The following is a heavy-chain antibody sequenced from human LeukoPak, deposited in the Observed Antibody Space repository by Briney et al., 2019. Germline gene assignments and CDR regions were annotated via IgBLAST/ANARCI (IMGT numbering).Heavy chain of an antibody. CDR1: GFTLSKYD. D-gene: IGHD3-22*01. V-gene: IGHV3-13*01. J-gene: IGHJ4*02. CDR2: IGLGYET. Sequence: GGSLRLSCAASGFTLSKYDMHWVRQGSGKSLEWVAGIGLGYETFSADSVKGRFTISRENDKNSVYLHMDSLRAGDRAVYYGAIPPRYYYDSSGYSFDYWGQGTLVTVSS. CDR3: AIPPRYYYDSSGYSFDY.